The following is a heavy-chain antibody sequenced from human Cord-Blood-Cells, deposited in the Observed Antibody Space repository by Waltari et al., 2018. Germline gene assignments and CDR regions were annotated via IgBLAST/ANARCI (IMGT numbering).Heavy chain of an antibody. CDR3: ARDPQFTFYCTGGVCYFDY. CDR2: IWYDGSNK. CDR1: GFTFSSYG. V-gene: IGHV3-33*01. Sequence: QVQLVESGGGVVQPGRSLRLSCAASGFTFSSYGMHWVRQAPGKGLEWVAVIWYDGSNKYYAEYVEGRFTISRDNSKNTLYLQMNSLRAEDTAVYYCARDPQFTFYCTGGVCYFDYWGQGTLVTVSS. J-gene: IGHJ4*02. D-gene: IGHD2-8*02.